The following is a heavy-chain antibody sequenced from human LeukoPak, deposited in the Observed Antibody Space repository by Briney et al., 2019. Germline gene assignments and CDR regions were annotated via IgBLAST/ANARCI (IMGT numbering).Heavy chain of an antibody. D-gene: IGHD3-10*01. J-gene: IGHJ4*02. CDR3: ARVGGLLWFGELFYFDY. V-gene: IGHV3-33*08. CDR1: GFTFSNVW. Sequence: GGSLRLSCAASGFTFSNVWMTWVRQAPGKGLEWVAVIWYDGSNKYYADSVKGRFTISRDNSKNTLYLQMNSLRAEDTAVYYCARVGGLLWFGELFYFDYWGQGTLVTVSS. CDR2: IWYDGSNK.